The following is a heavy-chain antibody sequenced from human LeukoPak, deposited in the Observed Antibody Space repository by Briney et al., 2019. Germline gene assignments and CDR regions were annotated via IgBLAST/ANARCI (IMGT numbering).Heavy chain of an antibody. CDR2: IYHSGST. CDR3: AGSYGPYYYYYGMDV. J-gene: IGHJ6*02. D-gene: IGHD5-18*01. V-gene: IGHV4-4*02. CDR1: GGSISSSNW. Sequence: SETLSLTCAVSGGSISSSNWWSWVRQPPGKGLEWIGEIYHSGSTNYNPSLKSRVTISVDKSKNQFSLKLSSVTAADTAVYYCAGSYGPYYYYYGMDVWGQGTTVTVSS.